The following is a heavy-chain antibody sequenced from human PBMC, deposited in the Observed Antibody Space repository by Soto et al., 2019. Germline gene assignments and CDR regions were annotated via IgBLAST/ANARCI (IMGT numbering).Heavy chain of an antibody. Sequence: SETLSLTCAISGDTVSSNSAAWNWIRQSPSRGLEWLGRTYYRSTWYYDYAVSVKSRITVNPDTFKNQFSLQLNSVTPEDTAVYFCARGWHGAFDIWDQGTTVTVSS. CDR2: TYYRSTWYY. V-gene: IGHV6-1*01. CDR3: ARGWHGAFDI. J-gene: IGHJ3*02. CDR1: GDTVSSNSAA.